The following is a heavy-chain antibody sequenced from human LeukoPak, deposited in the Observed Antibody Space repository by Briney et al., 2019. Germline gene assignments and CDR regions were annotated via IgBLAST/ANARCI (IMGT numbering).Heavy chain of an antibody. CDR3: ARKVRGVYNFDN. V-gene: IGHV4-4*02. D-gene: IGHD3-10*01. CDR1: GGSISSSNW. J-gene: IGHJ4*02. Sequence: ASGTLSLTCAVSGGSISSSNWWNWVRQPLGKGLEWIGEIYHSGSANYNPSLRSRVTISLDKSENQFSLKLNSVTAADTAVYYCARKVRGVYNFDNWGQGTLVTVSS. CDR2: IYHSGSA.